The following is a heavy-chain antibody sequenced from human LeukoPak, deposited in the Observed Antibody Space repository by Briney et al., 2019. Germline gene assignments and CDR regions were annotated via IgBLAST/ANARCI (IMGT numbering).Heavy chain of an antibody. D-gene: IGHD3-22*01. V-gene: IGHV3-30-3*01. Sequence: PGGSLRLSCAASGFTFSSYNIHWVRQAPGRGLEWVAVISYDGNNIFYADSVKGRFTISRDSSRNTLYLQMTSLRPEDTALYYCAREHNSGWFDYWGQGTLVTVSS. CDR1: GFTFSSYN. CDR2: ISYDGNNI. CDR3: AREHNSGWFDY. J-gene: IGHJ5*01.